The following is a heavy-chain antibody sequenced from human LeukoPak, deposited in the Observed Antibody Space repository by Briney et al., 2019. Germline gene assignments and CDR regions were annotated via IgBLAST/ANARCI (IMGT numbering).Heavy chain of an antibody. Sequence: ASVKVSCKASGYTFTSYGISWVRQAPGQGLEWMGWISAYNGNTNYAQKLQGRVTMTTDTPTSTAYMELRSLRSDDTAVYYCARDMVAYYYEPADAFDIWGQGTMVTVSS. V-gene: IGHV1-18*01. CDR1: GYTFTSYG. J-gene: IGHJ3*02. CDR2: ISAYNGNT. D-gene: IGHD3-22*01. CDR3: ARDMVAYYYEPADAFDI.